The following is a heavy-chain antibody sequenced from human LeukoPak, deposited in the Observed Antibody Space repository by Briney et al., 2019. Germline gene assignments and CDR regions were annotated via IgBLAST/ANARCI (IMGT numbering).Heavy chain of an antibody. V-gene: IGHV1-8*02. CDR2: MNPNSGNT. CDR3: ARVDRLVSYYYGMDV. Sequence: ASVRVSCKASGGTFSSYAISWVRQATGQGLEWMGWMNPNSGNTGYAQKFQGRVTMTRNTSISTAYMELSSLRSEDTAVYYCARVDRLVSYYYGMDVWGQGTTVTVSS. CDR1: GGTFSSYA. J-gene: IGHJ6*02. D-gene: IGHD6-19*01.